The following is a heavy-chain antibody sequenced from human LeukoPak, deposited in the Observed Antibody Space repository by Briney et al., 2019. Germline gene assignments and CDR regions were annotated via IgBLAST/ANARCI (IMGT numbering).Heavy chain of an antibody. CDR2: IKQDGSEK. CDR3: TGARFDP. CDR1: GFTFSSYA. D-gene: IGHD6-6*01. V-gene: IGHV3-7*04. J-gene: IGHJ5*02. Sequence: PGGSLRLSCAASGFTFSSYAMSWVRQAPGKGLEWVANIKQDGSEKYYVDSVKGRFTISRDNAKNSLYLQMNSLRVEDTAVYYCTGARFDPWGQGTLVTVSS.